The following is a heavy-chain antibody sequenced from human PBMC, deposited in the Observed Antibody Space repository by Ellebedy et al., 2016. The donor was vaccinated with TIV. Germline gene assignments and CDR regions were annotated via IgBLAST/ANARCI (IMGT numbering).Heavy chain of an antibody. V-gene: IGHV4-39*07. CDR3: ARESRSGWDRTFDY. CDR1: GGSVSSISYY. D-gene: IGHD6-19*01. J-gene: IGHJ4*02. CDR2: VHYSGSA. Sequence: MPSETLSLTCTVSGGSVSSISYYWGWIRQPPGEGFEWIWTVHYSGSANYNPSLKSRVTISLDTSKDQFSLKLSSVTAADTVVYYCARESRSGWDRTFDYWGQGTVVTVSS.